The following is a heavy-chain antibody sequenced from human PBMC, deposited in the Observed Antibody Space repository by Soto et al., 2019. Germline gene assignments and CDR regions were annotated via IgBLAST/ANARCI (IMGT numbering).Heavy chain of an antibody. D-gene: IGHD4-4*01. V-gene: IGHV5-51*01. J-gene: IGHJ6*02. CDR3: ARLDSNYRHGMDV. CDR1: GYSFTSYW. Sequence: GESLQISCKGSGYSFTSYWIGWVRQMPGKGLEWIGIIYPGDSDTRYSPSFQGQVTISVDKSISTAYLQWSSLKAPDTAMYYCARLDSNYRHGMDVWGQGTTVTVSS. CDR2: IYPGDSDT.